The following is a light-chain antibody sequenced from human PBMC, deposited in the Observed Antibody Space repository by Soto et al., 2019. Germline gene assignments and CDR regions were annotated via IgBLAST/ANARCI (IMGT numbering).Light chain of an antibody. CDR1: SSDLGRYNY. V-gene: IGLV2-14*03. CDR3: SSYTSTTTEV. CDR2: DVS. J-gene: IGLJ1*01. Sequence: QSALTQPASVSGSPGQSIAISCTGTSSDLGRYNYVSWCQQYLGKAPKLIIYDVSSRPSGVSNRFSGSKSGNTASLTISGLQAEDEADYYCSSYTSTTTEVFGTGTKVTVL.